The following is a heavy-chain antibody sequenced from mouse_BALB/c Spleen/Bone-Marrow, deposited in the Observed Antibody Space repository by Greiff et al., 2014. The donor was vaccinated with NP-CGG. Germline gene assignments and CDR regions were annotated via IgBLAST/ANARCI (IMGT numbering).Heavy chain of an antibody. CDR1: GYTFTSYW. J-gene: IGHJ3*01. V-gene: IGHV1-7*01. CDR2: INPSTGYT. CDR3: ARSGGGDDGFAY. Sequence: VMLVESGAELAKPGASVRMSCKASGYTFTSYWMHWVKQRPGQGLEWIGYINPSTGYTEYNQKFKDKATLTADKSSSTAYMQLSSLTSEDSAVYYCARSGGGDDGFAYWGQGTLVTVSA. D-gene: IGHD2-2*01.